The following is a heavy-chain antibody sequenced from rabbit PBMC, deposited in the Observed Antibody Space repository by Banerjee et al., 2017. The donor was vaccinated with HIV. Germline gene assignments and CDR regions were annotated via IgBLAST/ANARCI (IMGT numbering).Heavy chain of an antibody. CDR1: GFSFSNGYV. D-gene: IGHD6-1*01. V-gene: IGHV1S45*01. Sequence: QEQLEESGGDLVKPEGSLTLTCTASGFSFSNGYVMCWVRQAPGKGLEWIACINTSSGNTVYATWAKGRFTISKTSSTTVTLQMTSLTVADTATYFCARDGYIGYGYGIFDLWGQGTLVTVS. CDR3: ARDGYIGYGYGIFDL. CDR2: INTSSGNT. J-gene: IGHJ4*01.